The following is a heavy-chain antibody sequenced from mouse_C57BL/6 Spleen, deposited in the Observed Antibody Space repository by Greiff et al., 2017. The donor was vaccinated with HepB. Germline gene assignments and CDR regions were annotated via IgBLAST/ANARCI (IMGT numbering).Heavy chain of an antibody. D-gene: IGHD2-5*01. CDR1: GYTFTDYE. V-gene: IGHV1-15*01. J-gene: IGHJ3*01. CDR3: TRSAPYSNYGFAY. Sequence: VQLQQSGAELVRPGASVTLSCKASGYTFTDYEMHWVKQTPVHGLEWIGAIDPETGGTAYNQKFKGKAILTADKSSSTAYMGLRSLTSEDAAVYYCTRSAPYSNYGFAYWGQGTLVTVSA. CDR2: IDPETGGT.